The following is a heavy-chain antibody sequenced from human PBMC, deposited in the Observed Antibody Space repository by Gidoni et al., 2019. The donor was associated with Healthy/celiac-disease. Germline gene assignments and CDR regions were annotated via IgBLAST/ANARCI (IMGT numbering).Heavy chain of an antibody. CDR2: ISYDGSHK. V-gene: IGHV3-30*01. J-gene: IGHJ2*01. CDR1: GFTFSSYA. D-gene: IGHD3-3*01. Sequence: QVQLVESGGGVVQPGRSLRLSCAASGFTFSSYAMHWVRQAPGKGLEWVAVISYDGSHKYYADSVKGRFTISRDNSKNTLYLQMNSLRAEDTAVYYCARTFWSGYYRYWYFDLWGRGTLVTVSS. CDR3: ARTFWSGYYRYWYFDL.